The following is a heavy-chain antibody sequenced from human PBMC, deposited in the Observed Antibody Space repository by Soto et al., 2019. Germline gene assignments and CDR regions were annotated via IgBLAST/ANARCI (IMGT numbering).Heavy chain of an antibody. V-gene: IGHV1-69*06. Sequence: SVKVSCKASGGTFSSYAISWVRQAPGQGLEWMGGIIPIFGTANYAQKFQGRVTITGDTSTSTAFMELSSLRSEDTAVYYCARVSYCAYTSCPIDYWGQGTLVTVSS. CDR3: ARVSYCAYTSCPIDY. CDR2: IIPIFGTA. J-gene: IGHJ4*02. D-gene: IGHD2-2*01. CDR1: GGTFSSYA.